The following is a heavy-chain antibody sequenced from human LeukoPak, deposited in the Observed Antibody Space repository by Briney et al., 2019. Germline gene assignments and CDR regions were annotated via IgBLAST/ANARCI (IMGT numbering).Heavy chain of an antibody. Sequence: GMSLRLSCAASGFTFSSNAMSWVRQAPGKGLEWVSAISGSGGYTYYADSVKGRFTISRDNFKNALYLQMSSLRVEDTAIYYCAKQSYARSLGEGGPGTLVTVSS. CDR1: GFTFSSNA. D-gene: IGHD3-10*02. J-gene: IGHJ4*02. CDR2: ISGSGGYT. CDR3: AKQSYARSLGE. V-gene: IGHV3-23*01.